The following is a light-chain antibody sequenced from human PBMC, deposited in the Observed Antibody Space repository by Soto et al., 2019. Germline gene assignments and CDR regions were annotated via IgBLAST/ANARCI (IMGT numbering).Light chain of an antibody. CDR3: QQRSSWLT. Sequence: EIVLTQSPATLSLSPGDRATLSCRASQSVSSFLAWYQQQAGQAPRLLIYDASSRASGVPARFSGSGSGTEFTLTISRLEPEDFAVYYCQQRSSWLTFGGWTKVEIK. V-gene: IGKV3-11*01. J-gene: IGKJ4*01. CDR2: DAS. CDR1: QSVSSF.